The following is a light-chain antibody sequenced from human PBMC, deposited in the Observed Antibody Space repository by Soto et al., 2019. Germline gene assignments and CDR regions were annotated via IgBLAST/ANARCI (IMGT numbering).Light chain of an antibody. CDR1: QSVGTN. CDR3: QQGQNWAWT. CDR2: DVS. V-gene: IGKV3-15*01. J-gene: IGKJ1*01. Sequence: EIVMTQSPATLSVSPGERATLSCRASQSVGTNLAWYQHRPGQAPRLLMYDVSTRASGVPARFSGSGSGTEFTLTISSLQSADFVVYYCQQGQNWAWTCGQGTKVEIK.